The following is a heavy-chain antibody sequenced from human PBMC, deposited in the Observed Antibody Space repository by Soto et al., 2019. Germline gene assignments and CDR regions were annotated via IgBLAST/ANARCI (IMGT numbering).Heavy chain of an antibody. Sequence: SETLSLTCAVYGGSFSCYYWSWVRQPPGKGLEWIGEINHSGSTNYNPSLKSRVTISVDTSKNQFSLKLSSVTAADTAVYYCARGRYYDFWSGYRRDYYGMDVWGQGTTVTVSS. V-gene: IGHV4-34*01. D-gene: IGHD3-3*01. CDR3: ARGRYYDFWSGYRRDYYGMDV. CDR2: INHSGST. J-gene: IGHJ6*02. CDR1: GGSFSCYY.